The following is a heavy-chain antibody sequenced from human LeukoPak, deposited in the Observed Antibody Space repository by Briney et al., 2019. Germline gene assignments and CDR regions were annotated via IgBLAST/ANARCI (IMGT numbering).Heavy chain of an antibody. J-gene: IGHJ6*01. CDR3: ARGRYCSGDNCSHYGMDV. CDR1: GGSFSGYY. V-gene: IGHV4-34*01. D-gene: IGHD2-15*01. Sequence: PSETLPLTCAVYGGSFSGYYWTWIRQPPGKGLEYIGEINPSGSTNYNPSLKSRVTTSAETSKNQFSLRLSSVTAADTAVYYCARGRYCSGDNCSHYGMDVWGQGTTVTVSS. CDR2: INPSGST.